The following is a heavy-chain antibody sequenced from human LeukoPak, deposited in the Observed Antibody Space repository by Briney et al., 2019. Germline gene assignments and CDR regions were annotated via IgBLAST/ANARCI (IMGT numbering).Heavy chain of an antibody. D-gene: IGHD2-8*01. CDR2: INQDKRQI. CDR1: GFTFSSYG. J-gene: IGHJ4*02. CDR3: ARLRDDVTKFDS. V-gene: IGHV3-7*01. Sequence: GGSLRLSCAGSGFTFSSYGMSWVRQAPGKGLEWVASINQDKRQIQYVESVKGRFTISRDNAKSSLFLQMNSLRVEDTAVYYCARLRDDVTKFDSWGQGTLVTVSS.